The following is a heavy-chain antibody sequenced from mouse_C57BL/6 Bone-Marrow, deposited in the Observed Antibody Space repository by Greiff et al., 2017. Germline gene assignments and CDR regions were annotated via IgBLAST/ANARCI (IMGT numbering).Heavy chain of an antibody. CDR1: GYTFTSYW. CDR3: ARSNGESAMDY. CDR2: IHPNSGST. V-gene: IGHV1-64*01. J-gene: IGHJ4*01. Sequence: VQLQQPGAELVKPGASVQLSCKASGYTFTSYWMHWVKQRPGQGLAWIGMIHPNSGSTNYNEKFKSQATLTVDKSSSAAYMQLSSLTSEDSSVYYCARSNGESAMDYWGQGASVTVSS.